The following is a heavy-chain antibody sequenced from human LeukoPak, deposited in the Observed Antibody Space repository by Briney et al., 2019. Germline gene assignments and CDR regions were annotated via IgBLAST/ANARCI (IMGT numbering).Heavy chain of an antibody. Sequence: ASVKVSCKASGYTFTGYYMHWVRQAPGQGLEWMGWINPNSGGTNYAQKFQGRVTMTRDTSISTAYMELSRLRSDDTAVYYCARELSPDYGLRLWAFDIWGQGTMVTVSS. D-gene: IGHD4-17*01. CDR1: GYTFTGYY. CDR2: INPNSGGT. V-gene: IGHV1-2*02. J-gene: IGHJ3*02. CDR3: ARELSPDYGLRLWAFDI.